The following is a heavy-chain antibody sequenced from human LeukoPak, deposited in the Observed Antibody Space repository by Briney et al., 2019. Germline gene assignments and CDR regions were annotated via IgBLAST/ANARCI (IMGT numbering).Heavy chain of an antibody. CDR1: GFTLSDYY. CDR3: ARRGSGRHFDF. D-gene: IGHD2-15*01. J-gene: IGHJ4*02. Sequence: GGSLRLSCAASGFTLSDYYMSWIRQAPGKGLDWVSYISGGSSTIYYADSLKGRFTVSRDNAKNSLYLLMNSLRAEDTAVYYCARRGSGRHFDFWGQGTLVTVSS. CDR2: ISGGSSTI. V-gene: IGHV3-11*01.